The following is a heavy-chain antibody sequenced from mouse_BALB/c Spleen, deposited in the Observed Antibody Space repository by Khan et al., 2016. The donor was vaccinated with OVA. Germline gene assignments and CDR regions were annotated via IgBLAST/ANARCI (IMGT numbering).Heavy chain of an antibody. CDR3: ARRNYFGYTFAY. Sequence: QVQLQQPGAELARPGASVKLSCKASGYTFTDYYINWVKQRTGQGLEWIGEIYPRSGNTYYNEKFKGTATLTADKSSSIAYMQPSSLTSEDSAVYFCARRNYFGYTFAYWGQGTLVTVSA. CDR2: IYPRSGNT. D-gene: IGHD1-2*01. J-gene: IGHJ3*01. V-gene: IGHV1-77*01. CDR1: GYTFTDYY.